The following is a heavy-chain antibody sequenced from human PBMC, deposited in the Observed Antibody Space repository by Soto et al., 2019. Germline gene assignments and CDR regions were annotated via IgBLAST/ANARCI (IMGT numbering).Heavy chain of an antibody. CDR2: VYYRGRS. D-gene: IGHD2-8*01. Sequence: PSETLSLTCTVSGGSVTNSSYYWGWIRQSPGKGLEWIGSVYYRGRSYSKSSVKSRVTISVDTSKNRFSLSLNSVTASDTAVYFRGSQRTNVATQALLDFRGPGALVTVSS. J-gene: IGHJ4*02. V-gene: IGHV4-39*01. CDR3: GSQRTNVATQALLDF. CDR1: GGSVTNSSYY.